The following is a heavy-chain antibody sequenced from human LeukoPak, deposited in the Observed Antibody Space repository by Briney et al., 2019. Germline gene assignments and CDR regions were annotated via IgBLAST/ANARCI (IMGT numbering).Heavy chain of an antibody. Sequence: SETLSLTCTVSGGSISSYYWSWIRQPPGKGLEWIGEINHSGSTNYNPSLKSRVTISVDTSKNQFSLKLSSVTAADTAVYYCARCGLVLDRITMVRGVRSSGPGHYMDVWGKGTTVTVSS. D-gene: IGHD3-10*01. CDR3: ARCGLVLDRITMVRGVRSSGPGHYMDV. J-gene: IGHJ6*03. CDR2: INHSGST. V-gene: IGHV4-34*01. CDR1: GGSISSYY.